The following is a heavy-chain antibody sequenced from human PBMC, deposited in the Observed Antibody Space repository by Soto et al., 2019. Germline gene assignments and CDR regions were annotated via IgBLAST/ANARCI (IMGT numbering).Heavy chain of an antibody. CDR3: ARVCGGDCSNFDY. J-gene: IGHJ4*02. D-gene: IGHD2-21*01. Sequence: QVQLQQWGAGLLKPSETLSLTCAVYGGSFSGYYWSWIRQPPGKGLEWIGEINHSGSTNYHPSLKRRVTRSVDTSKNQFSLQLSSVTAADTAVYYCARVCGGDCSNFDYWGQGTLVTVSS. CDR2: INHSGST. V-gene: IGHV4-34*01. CDR1: GGSFSGYY.